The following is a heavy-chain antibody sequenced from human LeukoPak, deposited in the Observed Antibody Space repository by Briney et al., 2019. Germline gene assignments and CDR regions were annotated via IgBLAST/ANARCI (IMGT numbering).Heavy chain of an antibody. CDR1: GGTFSSYA. J-gene: IGHJ4*02. Sequence: SVKVSCKASGGTFSSYAISWVRQAPGQGLEWMGGIIPIFGTANYAQKFQGRVTITADESTSTAYMELSSLRSDDTAVYYCARESGHCYGDNCFYFFDLWGQGFLVTVSS. CDR3: ARESGHCYGDNCFYFFDL. CDR2: IIPIFGTA. V-gene: IGHV1-69*13. D-gene: IGHD2-21*01.